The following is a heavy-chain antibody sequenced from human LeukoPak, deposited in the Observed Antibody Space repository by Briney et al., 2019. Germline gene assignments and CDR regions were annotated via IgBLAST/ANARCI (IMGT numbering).Heavy chain of an antibody. CDR1: GFTFGSHW. J-gene: IGHJ4*02. V-gene: IGHV3-7*04. CDR3: ARDHPAPGLLFDY. Sequence: GGSLRLSCGTSGFTFGSHWMIWVRQAPGKGLEWVATINQGGSETDYVDSVKGRFTISRDNAKNSLYLQMNSLRAEDTAVYDCARDHPAPGLLFDYWGQGTLVTVSS. CDR2: INQGGSET. D-gene: IGHD2-2*01.